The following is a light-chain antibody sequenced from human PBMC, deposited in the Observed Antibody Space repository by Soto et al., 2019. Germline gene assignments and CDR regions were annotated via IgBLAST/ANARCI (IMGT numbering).Light chain of an antibody. J-gene: IGKJ4*01. V-gene: IGKV1-5*03. Sequence: DIHMTQSPSSLYASIGDRVTITCRASQIIDSYLNWYQQKGGKAPKLLIYKASTLESGVPSRFSGSGSGTEFTLTISSLQADDFAIYYCQQYNGYRLAFGGGTKVDIK. CDR1: QIIDSY. CDR2: KAS. CDR3: QQYNGYRLA.